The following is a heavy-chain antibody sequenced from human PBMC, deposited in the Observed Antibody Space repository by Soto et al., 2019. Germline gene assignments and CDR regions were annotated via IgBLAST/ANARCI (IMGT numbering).Heavy chain of an antibody. J-gene: IGHJ3*02. CDR2: INWDDEK. CDR3: ARIKGPYDAFDI. CDR1: GFSLSTNGMC. V-gene: IGHV2-70*01. Sequence: ESGPTLVNPTQTLTLTCTFSGFSLSTNGMCVSWIRQPPGKALEWLALINWDDEKFYTTSLRTRLTISKDTSNNQVVLTVTNMDPVDTATYYCARIKGPYDAFDIWGQGTMVTVSS.